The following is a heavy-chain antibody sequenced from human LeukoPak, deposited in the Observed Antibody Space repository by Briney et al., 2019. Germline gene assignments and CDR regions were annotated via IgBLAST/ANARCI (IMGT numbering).Heavy chain of an antibody. CDR1: GFTFSNAW. Sequence: GGSLRRSSAASGFTFSNAWMSWVRQAPGKGLEWVGRIKSKTDGGTTDYAAPVKGRFTISRDDSKNTLYLQMNSLKTEDTAVYYCTTDGDIVLVPAATLLWGQGTLVTVSS. CDR2: IKSKTDGGTT. V-gene: IGHV3-15*01. D-gene: IGHD2-2*01. CDR3: TTDGDIVLVPAATLL. J-gene: IGHJ4*02.